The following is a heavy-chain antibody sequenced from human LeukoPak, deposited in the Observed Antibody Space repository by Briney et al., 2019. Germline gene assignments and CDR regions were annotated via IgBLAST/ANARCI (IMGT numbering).Heavy chain of an antibody. V-gene: IGHV1-58*02. D-gene: IGHD3-22*01. CDR1: GFTFTSPA. CDR3: AAVSKQDYYDSSGYRYFQH. J-gene: IGHJ1*01. CDR2: IVVGSGNT. Sequence: VKVSCKASGFTFTSPAMQWVRQARGQRLEWIGWIVVGSGNTNYAQKFQERVTITRDMSTSTAYMELSSLRSEDTAVYYCAAVSKQDYYDSSGYRYFQHWGQGTLVTVSS.